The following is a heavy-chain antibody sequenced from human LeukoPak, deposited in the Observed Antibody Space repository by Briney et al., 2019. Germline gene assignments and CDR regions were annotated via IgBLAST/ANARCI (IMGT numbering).Heavy chain of an antibody. V-gene: IGHV3-30*02. CDR2: IRYHGSDK. D-gene: IGHD3-22*01. J-gene: IGHJ3*01. CDR3: AKDPTYYYDSSGLSL. CDR1: GFTFSSYE. Sequence: GGSLRLSCAASGFTFSSYEMNWVRQAPGKGLEWVAFIRYHGSDKYYADSVKDRFTISRDNSKNTLYLQMNSLRAEDTAVYYCAKDPTYYYDSSGLSLWGQGTMVTVSS.